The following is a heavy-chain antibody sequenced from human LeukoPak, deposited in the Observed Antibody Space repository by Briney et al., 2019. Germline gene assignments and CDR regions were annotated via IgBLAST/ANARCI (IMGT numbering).Heavy chain of an antibody. D-gene: IGHD1-1*01. CDR2: INPSGGST. CDR3: ARENDNLRPAEY. Sequence: ASVKVSCKASGYTFTSYYMHWVRQAPGQGLEWMGIINPSGGSTSYAQKFQGRVTMTTDTSTSTAYMELRSLRSDDTAVYYCARENDNLRPAEYWGQGTLVTVSS. V-gene: IGHV1-46*01. J-gene: IGHJ4*02. CDR1: GYTFTSYY.